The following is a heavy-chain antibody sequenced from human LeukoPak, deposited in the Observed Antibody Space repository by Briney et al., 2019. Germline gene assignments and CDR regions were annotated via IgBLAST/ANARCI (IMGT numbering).Heavy chain of an antibody. V-gene: IGHV3-48*02. J-gene: IGHJ6*02. CDR2: ISSSSSTI. CDR1: GFTFSSYS. D-gene: IGHD3-10*01. CDR3: ARDPDRWAPMVRGVIMTRFYGMDV. Sequence: GVLRLSCAASGFTFSSYSMNWVRQAPGKGLEWVSYISSSSSTIYYADSVKGRFTISRDNAKNSLYLQMNSLRDEDTAVYYCARDPDRWAPMVRGVIMTRFYGMDVWGQGTTVTVSS.